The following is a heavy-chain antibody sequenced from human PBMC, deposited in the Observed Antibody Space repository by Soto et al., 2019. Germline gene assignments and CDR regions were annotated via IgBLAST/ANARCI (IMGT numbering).Heavy chain of an antibody. CDR3: AKGRTFFDF. CDR1: GFAFSDYA. V-gene: IGHV3-23*01. J-gene: IGHJ4*02. Sequence: EVHLLESGGGLVQPGGSLRLSCAASGFAFSDYAMTWVRQAPGKGLEWVSDISDGDGATQYADSVKGRFTISRDDSKNALYLQMDSLRAEDAAVYYCAKGRTFFDFWGQGTLVTVSS. D-gene: IGHD3-16*01. CDR2: ISDGDGAT.